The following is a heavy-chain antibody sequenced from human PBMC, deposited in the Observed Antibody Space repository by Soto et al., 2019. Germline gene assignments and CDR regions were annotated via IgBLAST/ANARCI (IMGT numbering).Heavy chain of an antibody. CDR2: IYPGDSDT. V-gene: IGHV5-51*01. CDR1: GYSFTSYW. Sequence: GESLKISCKGSGYSFTSYWIGWVRQMPGKGLEWMGIIYPGDSDTRYSPSFQGQVTISADKSISTAYLQWSSLKASDTAMYYCARYRSGSRWLVDEPIFDYWGQGTLVTVSS. CDR3: ARYRSGSRWLVDEPIFDY. J-gene: IGHJ4*02. D-gene: IGHD6-19*01.